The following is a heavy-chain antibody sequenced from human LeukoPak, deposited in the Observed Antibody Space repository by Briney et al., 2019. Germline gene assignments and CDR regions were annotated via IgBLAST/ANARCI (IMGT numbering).Heavy chain of an antibody. Sequence: TGGSLRLSCAASGFTFSSYAMSWVRQAPGKGLEWVSAISGSGGSTYYADSVKGRFTISRDNSKNTLYLQMNSLRAEDTAVYYCAKTPEFNLFTSYFDYWGQGTLVTVSS. CDR2: ISGSGGST. CDR3: AKTPEFNLFTSYFDY. CDR1: GFTFSSYA. J-gene: IGHJ4*02. D-gene: IGHD2/OR15-2a*01. V-gene: IGHV3-23*01.